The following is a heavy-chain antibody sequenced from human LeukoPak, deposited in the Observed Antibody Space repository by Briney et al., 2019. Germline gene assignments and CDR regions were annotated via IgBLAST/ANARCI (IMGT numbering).Heavy chain of an antibody. J-gene: IGHJ4*02. CDR3: ATGGSLAAAPHRYYFDY. CDR1: GYTFTSYG. D-gene: IGHD6-19*01. V-gene: IGHV1-18*01. Sequence: ASVKVSCKASGYTFTSYGISWVRQAPGQGLEWMGWISAYNGNTNYAQKFQGRVTMTRDTSTSTVYMELSSLRSEDTAVFYCATGGSLAAAPHRYYFDYWGLGTPVTVSS. CDR2: ISAYNGNT.